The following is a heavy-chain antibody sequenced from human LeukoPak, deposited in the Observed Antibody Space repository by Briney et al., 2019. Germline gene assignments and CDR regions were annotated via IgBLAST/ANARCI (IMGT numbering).Heavy chain of an antibody. Sequence: SETLSLTCTVSGGSINGYYWSWIRQSPGKRLESLGYIYYTGSTNYNPSLKSRVTMSVDTSRNQFFLRLSSVTAADTAVYYCARDAPPSNLPLLSYYYYYMDVWGKGTTVTVSS. V-gene: IGHV4-59*12. CDR2: IYYTGST. CDR3: ARDAPPSNLPLLSYYYYYMDV. J-gene: IGHJ6*03. D-gene: IGHD2-15*01. CDR1: GGSINGYY.